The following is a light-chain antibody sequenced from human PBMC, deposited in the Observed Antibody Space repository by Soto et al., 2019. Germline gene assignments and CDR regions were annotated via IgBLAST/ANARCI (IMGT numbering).Light chain of an antibody. V-gene: IGKV3-15*01. CDR1: QSISSS. J-gene: IGKJ3*01. Sequence: EIVMTQSPATLSVSPGERATLSCRASQSISSSLAWYQQKPGQAPRLLFYGASTRATGIPARFSGSGSGTEFTLTISSLQSEDFAVYYCQQYNNWPPFTFGPGTKVDIK. CDR3: QQYNNWPPFT. CDR2: GAS.